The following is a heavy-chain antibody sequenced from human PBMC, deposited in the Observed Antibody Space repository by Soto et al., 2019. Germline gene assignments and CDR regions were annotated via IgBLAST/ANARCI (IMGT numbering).Heavy chain of an antibody. D-gene: IGHD3-16*01. CDR2: IYYSGST. Sequence: QVQLQESGPGLVKPSQTLSLTCTVSGGSISSGGYYWSWIRQHPGKGLEWIGYIYYSGSTYYNPSLKSRVNITVDTSKNQFSLKLSSVTAADTAVYYCARNRGVSDAFDIWGQGTMVTVSS. V-gene: IGHV4-31*03. J-gene: IGHJ3*02. CDR1: GGSISSGGYY. CDR3: ARNRGVSDAFDI.